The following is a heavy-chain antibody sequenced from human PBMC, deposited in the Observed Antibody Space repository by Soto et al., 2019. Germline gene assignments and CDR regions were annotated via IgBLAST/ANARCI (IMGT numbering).Heavy chain of an antibody. Sequence: ASVKVSCKASGYTFTSYDINWVRQATGQGLEWMGWMNPNSGNTGYAQKFQGRVTMTRNTSISTAYMELSSLRSEDTAVYYCARDIDIVVVPAVGMDVWGQGTTVTVS. D-gene: IGHD2-2*01. V-gene: IGHV1-8*01. J-gene: IGHJ6*02. CDR2: MNPNSGNT. CDR1: GYTFTSYD. CDR3: ARDIDIVVVPAVGMDV.